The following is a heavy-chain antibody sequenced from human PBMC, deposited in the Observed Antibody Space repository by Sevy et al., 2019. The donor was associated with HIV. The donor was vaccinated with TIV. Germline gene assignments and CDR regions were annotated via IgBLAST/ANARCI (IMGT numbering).Heavy chain of an antibody. CDR3: AGEFWAPGYCSGGSCLVWFDP. J-gene: IGHJ5*02. CDR2: INPNSGGT. V-gene: IGHV1-2*06. CDR1: GYTFTGYY. D-gene: IGHD2-15*01. Sequence: ASVKVSCKASGYTFTGYYMHWVRQAPGQGLEWMGRINPNSGGTNYAQKFQGRVTMTRDTSISTAYMEVGRLSTDDTAVYYCAGEFWAPGYCSGGSCLVWFDPWGQGTLVTVSS.